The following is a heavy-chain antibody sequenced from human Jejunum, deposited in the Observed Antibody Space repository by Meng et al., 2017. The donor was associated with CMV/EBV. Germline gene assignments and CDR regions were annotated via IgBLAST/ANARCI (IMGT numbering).Heavy chain of an antibody. V-gene: IGHV3-23*01. J-gene: IGHJ5*02. CDR2: IGGSDGNT. Sequence: SGFTFSAYAMSWVRQAPGKGLEWVSAIGGSDGNTYYADSVKGRFTISRDNSKNTLYLQMSSLRGEDTAVYYCAKSASAWYFNWFDPWGQGTRVTVSS. CDR1: GFTFSAYA. D-gene: IGHD6-13*01. CDR3: AKSASAWYFNWFDP.